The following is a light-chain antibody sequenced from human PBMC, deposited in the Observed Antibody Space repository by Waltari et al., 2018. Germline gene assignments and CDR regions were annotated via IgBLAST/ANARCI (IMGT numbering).Light chain of an antibody. Sequence: SSELKQPSSVSVSPGQTARITCSGDVLSKKYGRWLQHKPGQAPVLVIYKDTDRPSGIPGRFSGSNSGTTVTLTISGVLPEDEADYYCYSAADNNWVFGGGTTLTVL. V-gene: IGLV3-27*01. CDR2: KDT. CDR3: YSAADNNWV. J-gene: IGLJ3*02. CDR1: VLSKKY.